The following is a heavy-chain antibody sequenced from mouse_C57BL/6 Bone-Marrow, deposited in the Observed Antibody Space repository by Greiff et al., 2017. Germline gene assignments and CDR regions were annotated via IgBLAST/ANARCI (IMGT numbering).Heavy chain of an antibody. Sequence: EVQLQQSGPGLVKPSQSLSLTCSVTGYSITSGYYWNWIRQFPGTKLEWMGYISYAGSNNYNPSLKNRITITRDTSKNQFFLKLNSVTTEDTATYYCARDLLWSFYDWGQGTTLTVSS. CDR1: GYSITSGYY. CDR2: ISYAGSN. J-gene: IGHJ2*01. D-gene: IGHD2-10*01. V-gene: IGHV3-6*01. CDR3: ARDLLWSFYD.